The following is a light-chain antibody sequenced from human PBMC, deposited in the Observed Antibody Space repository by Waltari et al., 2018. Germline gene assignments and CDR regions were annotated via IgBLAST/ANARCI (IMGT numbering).Light chain of an antibody. CDR3: QQYYSTPFT. CDR1: QSVLYSSNNQNY. J-gene: IGKJ3*01. V-gene: IGKV4-1*01. Sequence: DIVMTQSPHPLAVSLGERATINCQSSQSVLYSSNNQNYLACYQQKTGQPPKVLIYWASTRESGVPDRFSGSGSETDFTLTISSLQAEDVAVYYCQQYYSTPFTFGPGTKVDIK. CDR2: WAS.